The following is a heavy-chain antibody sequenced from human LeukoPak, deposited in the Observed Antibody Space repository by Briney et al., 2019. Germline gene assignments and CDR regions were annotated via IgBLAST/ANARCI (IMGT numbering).Heavy chain of an antibody. CDR1: GFTFNNYA. Sequence: AGSLRLSCATSGFTFNNYAMTWVRQAPGKGLEWVSTISGSGAATYYADSVKGRFTISRDNSKNTMYIQMTSLRAEDTAVYYCAKQPLNDYIWENWGQGTLVTVSS. CDR2: ISGSGAAT. CDR3: AKQPLNDYIWEN. V-gene: IGHV3-23*01. J-gene: IGHJ4*02. D-gene: IGHD3-16*01.